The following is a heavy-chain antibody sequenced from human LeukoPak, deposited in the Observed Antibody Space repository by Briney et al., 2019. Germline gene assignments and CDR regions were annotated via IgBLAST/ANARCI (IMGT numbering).Heavy chain of an antibody. CDR2: IYHSGST. CDR1: GGSISSSSYY. Sequence: SEALSLTCTVSGGSISSSSYYWGWIRQPPGKGLEWIGSIYHSGSTYYNPSLKSRVTISVDTSKNQFSLKLSSVTAADTAVYYCARRAAAVIDAFDIWGQGTMVTVSS. J-gene: IGHJ3*02. CDR3: ARRAAAVIDAFDI. V-gene: IGHV4-39*01. D-gene: IGHD6-13*01.